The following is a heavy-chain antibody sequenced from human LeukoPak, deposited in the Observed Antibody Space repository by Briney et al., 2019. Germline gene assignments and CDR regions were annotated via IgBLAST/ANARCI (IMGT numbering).Heavy chain of an antibody. CDR1: EFTFSDYY. V-gene: IGHV3-11*04. J-gene: IGHJ3*02. CDR3: ARDAYNWNYVAFDI. CDR2: ITNSGTMI. Sequence: GGSLRLSCAASEFTFSDYYMSWIRQAPGKGLEWVSYITNSGTMIYYADSVKGRFTISRDNAKNSLYLQMNSLRAEDTAVYYCARDAYNWNYVAFDIWGQGTMVTVSS. D-gene: IGHD1-7*01.